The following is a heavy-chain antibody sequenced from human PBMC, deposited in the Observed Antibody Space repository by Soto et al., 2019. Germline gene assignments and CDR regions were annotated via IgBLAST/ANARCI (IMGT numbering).Heavy chain of an antibody. Sequence: GGSLRLSCAASGFTFSSYAMSWVRQAPGKGLEWVSAISGSGGSIDYADSVKGRFAISRDNSKNTLFLQMNSLRADDTAIYYCAKGNIVVVTALYYLDYWGQGT. CDR2: ISGSGGSI. CDR1: GFTFSSYA. CDR3: AKGNIVVVTALYYLDY. D-gene: IGHD2-21*02. J-gene: IGHJ4*02. V-gene: IGHV3-23*01.